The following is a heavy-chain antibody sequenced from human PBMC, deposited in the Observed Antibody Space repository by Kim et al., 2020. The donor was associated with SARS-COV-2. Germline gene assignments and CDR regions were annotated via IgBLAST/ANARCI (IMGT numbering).Heavy chain of an antibody. D-gene: IGHD6-6*01. Sequence: SETLSLTCTVSGGSISSSSYYWGWIRQPPGKGLEWIGSIYYSGSTYYNPSLKSRVTISVDTSKNQFSLKLSSVTAADTAVYYCASPFTGAALTSEIAWGQGTLVTVSS. CDR3: ASPFTGAALTSEIA. CDR2: IYYSGST. J-gene: IGHJ5*02. CDR1: GGSISSSSYY. V-gene: IGHV4-39*01.